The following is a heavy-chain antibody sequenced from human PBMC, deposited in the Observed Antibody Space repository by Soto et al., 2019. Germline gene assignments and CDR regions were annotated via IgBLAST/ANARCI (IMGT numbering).Heavy chain of an antibody. CDR3: ARGGYDGMILGIGY. V-gene: IGHV1-2*02. D-gene: IGHD5-12*01. CDR1: GYKFIDYY. CDR2: INPNSGDT. J-gene: IGHJ4*02. Sequence: AAVKVSCKASGYKFIDYYMHWVRQAPGQGLEWMGWINPNSGDTKYAQKFQGRVTMTRDTSITTTAYMQLSSLRSDDTAVYYCARGGYDGMILGIGYWGQGTLVTVSS.